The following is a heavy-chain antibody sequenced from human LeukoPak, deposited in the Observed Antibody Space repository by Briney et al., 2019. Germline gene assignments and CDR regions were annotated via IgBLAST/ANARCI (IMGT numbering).Heavy chain of an antibody. CDR2: INHSGST. Sequence: SETLPLTCAVYGVSFSGYYWSWIRQPPGKGLEWIGEINHSGSTNYNPSLKSRVTISVDTSKNQFSLKLSSVTAAGTAVYYCARSDYDILIPFDYWGQGTLVTVSS. J-gene: IGHJ4*02. CDR1: GVSFSGYY. D-gene: IGHD3-9*01. CDR3: ARSDYDILIPFDY. V-gene: IGHV4-34*01.